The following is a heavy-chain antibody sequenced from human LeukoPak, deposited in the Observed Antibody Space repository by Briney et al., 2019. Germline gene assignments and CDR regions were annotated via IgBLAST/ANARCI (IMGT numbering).Heavy chain of an antibody. CDR3: ASGLELDY. CDR1: GFTFSSYA. CDR2: IKQDGSEK. V-gene: IGHV3-7*03. J-gene: IGHJ4*02. Sequence: GGSLRLSCAASGFTFSSYAMRWVRQAPGKGLEWVANIKQDGSEKNYVDSVKGRFTISRDNAKNSLYLQMNSLRAEDTAVYYCASGLELDYWGQGTLVTVSS.